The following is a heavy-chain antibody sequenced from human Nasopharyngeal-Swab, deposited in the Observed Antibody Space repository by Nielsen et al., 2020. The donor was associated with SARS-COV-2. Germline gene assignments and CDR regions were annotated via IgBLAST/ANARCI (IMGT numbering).Heavy chain of an antibody. V-gene: IGHV3-30-3*01. J-gene: IGHJ6*03. CDR3: ARDRNPVGYSGYGQYYYMDV. D-gene: IGHD5-12*01. Sequence: GGSLRLSCAASGFTFSSYAMHWVRQAPGKGLEWVAVISYDGSNKYYADSVKGRFTISRDNSKNTLYLQMNSLRAGDTAVYYCARDRNPVGYSGYGQYYYMDVWGKGTTVTVSS. CDR1: GFTFSSYA. CDR2: ISYDGSNK.